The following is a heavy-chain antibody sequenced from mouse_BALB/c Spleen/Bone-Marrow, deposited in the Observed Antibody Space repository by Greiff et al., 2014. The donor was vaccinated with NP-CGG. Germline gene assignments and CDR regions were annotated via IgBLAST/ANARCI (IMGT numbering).Heavy chain of an antibody. CDR2: ILPGSDST. Sequence: VKLMESGAELMKPGASVKISCKATGYTFSNLWIEWMKQRPGHGLEWIGEILPGSDSTKYHEKFKGKATFTADPSTKTVYMRLSSLTSEDSAVYYCARFRSYTMDFWGQGTSVTVSS. J-gene: IGHJ4*01. CDR3: ARFRSYTMDF. CDR1: GYTFSNLW. V-gene: IGHV1-9*01.